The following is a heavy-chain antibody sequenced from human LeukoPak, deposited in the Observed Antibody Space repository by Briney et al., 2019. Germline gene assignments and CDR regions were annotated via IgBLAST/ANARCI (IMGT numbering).Heavy chain of an antibody. J-gene: IGHJ3*01. CDR3: VRGGPLAGHAFDV. CDR2: ITSGGDT. V-gene: IGHV3-13*04. D-gene: IGHD6-19*01. Sequence: GGPLRLSCAGSGFTFSKYDMHWVRQATGRGLEWVSDITSGGDTHYQGSVKGRFTISRDNAKNSFYLEMNSLRVGDTAVYYCVRGGPLAGHAFDVWGRGTLVTVS. CDR1: GFTFSKYD.